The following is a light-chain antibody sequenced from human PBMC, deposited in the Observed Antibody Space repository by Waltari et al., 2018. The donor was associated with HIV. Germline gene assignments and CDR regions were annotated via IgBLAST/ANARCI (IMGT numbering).Light chain of an antibody. CDR1: NIGTKS. Sequence: SYVLTQPPSVSVAPGETATVTCGGNNIGTKSVHWYQQRPGQAPVLVIYYNDGRPSGIPERLSGSNSGNTATLTISRAEAGDEADYYCHVWDGSDYVSGVFGGGTKVTVL. CDR3: HVWDGSDYVSGV. J-gene: IGLJ3*02. CDR2: YND. V-gene: IGLV3-21*04.